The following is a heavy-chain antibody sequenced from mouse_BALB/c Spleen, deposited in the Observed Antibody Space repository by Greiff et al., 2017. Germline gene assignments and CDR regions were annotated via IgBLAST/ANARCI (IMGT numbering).Heavy chain of an antibody. CDR2: ILPGSGST. Sequence: QVQLQQSGAELMKPGASVKISCKATGYTFSSYWIEWVKQRPGHGLEWIGEILPGSGSTNYNEKFKGKATFTADTSSNTAYMQLSSLTSEDSAVYYCARGGNFNTTVVATDYWGQGTTLTVSS. CDR1: GYTFSSYW. CDR3: ARGGNFNTTVVATDY. J-gene: IGHJ2*01. V-gene: IGHV1-9*01. D-gene: IGHD1-1*01.